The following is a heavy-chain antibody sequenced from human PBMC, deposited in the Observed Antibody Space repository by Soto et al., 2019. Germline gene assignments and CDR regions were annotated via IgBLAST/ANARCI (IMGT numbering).Heavy chain of an antibody. CDR1: GFTFDDYA. CDR3: AKGWRTAARFDY. CDR2: ISWNSGSI. J-gene: IGHJ4*02. V-gene: IGHV3-9*01. D-gene: IGHD6-6*01. Sequence: EVQLVESGGGLVQPGRSLRLSCAASGFTFDDYAMHWVRQAPGKGLEWVSGISWNSGSIDYADSVKGRFIISRDDAKNSLYLQMNSLRPEDTALYYCAKGWRTAARFDYWGQGTLVTVSS.